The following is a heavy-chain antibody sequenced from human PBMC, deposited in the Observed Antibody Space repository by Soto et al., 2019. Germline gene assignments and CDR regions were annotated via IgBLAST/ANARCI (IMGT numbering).Heavy chain of an antibody. J-gene: IGHJ4*02. CDR2: FDPSDSYT. Sequence: PGESLKISCKGSGYSFTSYWISWVRQMPGKGLEWMGRFDPSDSYTNYSPSFQGHVTISADKSISTAYLQWSSLKASDTAMYYCARHRPPEYYDFWSGYYTGIDYWGQGTLVTVSS. D-gene: IGHD3-3*01. CDR3: ARHRPPEYYDFWSGYYTGIDY. CDR1: GYSFTSYW. V-gene: IGHV5-10-1*01.